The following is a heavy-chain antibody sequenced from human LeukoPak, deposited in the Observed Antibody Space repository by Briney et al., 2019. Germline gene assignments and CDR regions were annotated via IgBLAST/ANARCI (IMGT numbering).Heavy chain of an antibody. CDR1: GYTFTGYY. CDR2: IIPIFGTA. J-gene: IGHJ4*02. Sequence: SVKVSCKASGYTFTGYYMHWVRQAPGQGLEWMGGIIPIFGTANYAQKFQGRVTITADASTSTAYMELSSLRSEDTAVYYCARADGLSVYWGQGTLVTVSS. D-gene: IGHD5-24*01. V-gene: IGHV1-69*13. CDR3: ARADGLSVY.